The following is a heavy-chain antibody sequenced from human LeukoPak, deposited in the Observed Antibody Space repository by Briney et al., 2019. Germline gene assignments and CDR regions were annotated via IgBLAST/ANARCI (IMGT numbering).Heavy chain of an antibody. D-gene: IGHD1-26*01. J-gene: IGHJ4*02. CDR1: GFTFTSYF. V-gene: IGHV3-23*01. Sequence: GGSLRLSCAASGFTFTSYFMNWVRQAPGKGLEWVSTISGGGGSTYYADSVKGRFTISRDNSKNTLYLQVDSLRAEDTAVYYCAKGGKWDVTPFDYWGQGTLVTVSS. CDR3: AKGGKWDVTPFDY. CDR2: ISGGGGST.